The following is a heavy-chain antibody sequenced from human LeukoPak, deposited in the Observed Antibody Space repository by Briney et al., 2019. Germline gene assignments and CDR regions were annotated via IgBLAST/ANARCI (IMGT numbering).Heavy chain of an antibody. J-gene: IGHJ3*02. CDR1: GFTFSSYS. D-gene: IGHD1-26*01. CDR3: ARVGATHDAFDI. Sequence: GGSLRLSCAASGFTFSSYSMNWVRQAPGKGLEWVSSISSSSYIYYADSVKGRFTISRDNAKNSLYLQMNSLRAEDTAVYYCARVGATHDAFDIWGQGTMVTVSS. CDR2: ISSSSYI. V-gene: IGHV3-21*01.